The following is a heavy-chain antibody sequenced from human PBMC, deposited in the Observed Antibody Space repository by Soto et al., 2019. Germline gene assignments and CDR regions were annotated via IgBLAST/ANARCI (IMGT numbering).Heavy chain of an antibody. CDR3: ARVRQGCSANNCYFDP. D-gene: IGHD1-1*01. CDR1: GGPVRAPDL. V-gene: IGHV4-4*02. Sequence: SSETLSLTCTLSGGPVRAPDLWNWVRQSPDKGLGWIAEVHISGHSNYNPSLRSRVSVSIDSSKNQFYLNLNSVTAADTAIYYCARVRQGCSANNCYFDPWGQGTQVTVYS. J-gene: IGHJ5*01. CDR2: VHISGHS.